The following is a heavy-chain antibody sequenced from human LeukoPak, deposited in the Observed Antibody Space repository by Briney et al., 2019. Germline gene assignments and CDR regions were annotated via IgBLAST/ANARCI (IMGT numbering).Heavy chain of an antibody. CDR1: GFTFSSYA. J-gene: IGHJ4*02. CDR2: ISTNGVGT. V-gene: IGHV3-64*01. CDR3: ARYTSGSCYDY. D-gene: IGHD3-10*01. Sequence: GGSLRLSCAASGFTFSSYAMHRDRQAPGKGLEYVSAISTNGVGTYYANSVKGRFTISRDNSKNTLYLQMGSLRPEDMAVYYCARYTSGSCYDYWGRGTLVTVSS.